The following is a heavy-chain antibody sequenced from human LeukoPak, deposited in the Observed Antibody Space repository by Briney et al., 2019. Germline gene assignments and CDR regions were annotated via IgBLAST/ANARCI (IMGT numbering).Heavy chain of an antibody. CDR1: GYTFTGYY. D-gene: IGHD3-3*01. V-gene: IGHV1-2*02. CDR3: ARSLRPRPFDY. J-gene: IGHJ4*02. CDR2: INPNSGGT. Sequence: ASVKVSCKASGYTFTGYYMHWVRQAPGQGLEWVGWINPNSGGTNYAQKFQGRVTITTDTSTSTAYMELRSLRSDDTAVYYCARSLRPRPFDYWGQGTLVTVSS.